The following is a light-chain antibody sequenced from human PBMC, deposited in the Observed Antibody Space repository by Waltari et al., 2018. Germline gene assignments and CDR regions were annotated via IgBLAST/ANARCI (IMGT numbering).Light chain of an antibody. V-gene: IGLV2-8*01. CDR3: SSYAGGSSLM. Sequence: QSALTQPPSASGSPGQSITISCTGISTAVEGSDPVSWYQQHPAKAPKLLIYEVTKRPSGVPDRFSGSKSDNTASLAVSGLQAEDEADYYCSSYAGGSSLMFGGGTKLTVL. CDR2: EVT. CDR1: STAVEGSDP. J-gene: IGLJ3*02.